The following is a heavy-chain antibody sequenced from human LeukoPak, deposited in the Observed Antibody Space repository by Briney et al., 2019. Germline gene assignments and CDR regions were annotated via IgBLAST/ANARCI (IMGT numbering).Heavy chain of an antibody. Sequence: PGGSLRLSCAASGFTFDDYGMSWVRQAPGKGLEWVSGINWNGGSTGYADSVKGRFTISRDNAKNPLYLQMNSLRAEDTALYYCVRDSPDILTGYYTNDAFDIWGQGTMVTVSS. J-gene: IGHJ3*02. V-gene: IGHV3-20*04. D-gene: IGHD3-9*01. CDR2: INWNGGST. CDR1: GFTFDDYG. CDR3: VRDSPDILTGYYTNDAFDI.